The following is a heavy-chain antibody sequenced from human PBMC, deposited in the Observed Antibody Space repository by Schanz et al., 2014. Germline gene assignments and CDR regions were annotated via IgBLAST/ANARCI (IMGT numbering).Heavy chain of an antibody. V-gene: IGHV3-7*01. CDR2: IKQDGSEK. CDR1: GFTFSSYW. CDR3: ARDGYNAYDLKRGDY. Sequence: EVQLVESGGCLVQPWGSLRLSCAASGFTFSSYWMSWVRQAPGKGLEWVANIKQDGSEKYYVDSVQGRFTISRDNAKNSLYLQMNSLRAEDTAVYYCARDGYNAYDLKRGDYWGQGTQVAVSS. J-gene: IGHJ4*02. D-gene: IGHD5-12*01.